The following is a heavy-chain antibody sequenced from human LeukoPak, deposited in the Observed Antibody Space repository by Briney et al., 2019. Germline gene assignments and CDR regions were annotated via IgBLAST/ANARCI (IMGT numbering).Heavy chain of an antibody. Sequence: GESLKISCKGSGYSFTSYWIGWVRQIPGKGLEWMGIIYPGDSDTRYSPSFQGQVTISADKSISTAYLQWSSLKASDTAMYYCARQTPAALNWFDPWGQGTLVTVSS. J-gene: IGHJ5*02. CDR2: IYPGDSDT. V-gene: IGHV5-51*01. CDR3: ARQTPAALNWFDP. D-gene: IGHD2-2*01. CDR1: GYSFTSYW.